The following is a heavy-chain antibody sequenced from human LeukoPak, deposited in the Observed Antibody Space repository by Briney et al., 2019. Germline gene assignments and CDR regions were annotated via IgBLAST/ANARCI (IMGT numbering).Heavy chain of an antibody. D-gene: IGHD2-21*02. V-gene: IGHV3-33*01. CDR3: ASEQRGGDDY. J-gene: IGHJ4*02. CDR2: IWYDGSNK. CDR1: GFTFSSYG. Sequence: GGSLRLSCAASGFTFSSYGMHWVRQAPSKGLEWVAVIWYDGSNKYYADSVKGRFTISRDNSKNTLYLQMNSLRAEDTAVHYCASEQRGGDDYWGQGTLVTVSS.